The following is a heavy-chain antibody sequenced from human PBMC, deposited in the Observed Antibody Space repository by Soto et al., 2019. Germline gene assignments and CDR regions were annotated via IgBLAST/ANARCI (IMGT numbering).Heavy chain of an antibody. V-gene: IGHV4-34*01. J-gene: IGHJ6*02. D-gene: IGHD6-6*01. CDR2: INHSGST. CDR1: GGSFSGYY. CDR3: ARDRLAARYYYYYYGMDV. Sequence: QVQLQQWGAGLLKPSETLSLTCAVYGGSFSGYYWSWIRQPPGKGLEWIGEINHSGSTNYNPSLKSRVTISVDTSKTQFSLKLSSVTAADTAVYYCARDRLAARYYYYYYGMDVWGQGTTVTVSS.